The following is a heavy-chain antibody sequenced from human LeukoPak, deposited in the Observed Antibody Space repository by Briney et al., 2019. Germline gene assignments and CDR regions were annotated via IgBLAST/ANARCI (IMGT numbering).Heavy chain of an antibody. CDR3: AKWGDYDVLTGYYDPDN. J-gene: IGHJ4*02. D-gene: IGHD3-9*01. V-gene: IGHV3-23*01. Sequence: PETSLRLSYADSGVIFSNYAMSWPRQAPGKRLKWVSATVGSGANTYYADSVKGRFTISRDNPRNTLYLQMNSLRAEDTVVYYCAKWGDYDVLTGYYDPDNWGQGTLVTVSS. CDR1: GVIFSNYA. CDR2: TVGSGANT.